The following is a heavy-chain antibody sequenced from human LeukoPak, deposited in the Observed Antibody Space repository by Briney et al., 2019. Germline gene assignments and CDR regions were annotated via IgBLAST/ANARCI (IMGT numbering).Heavy chain of an antibody. Sequence: GGSLRLSCAASGFTFSSYAIHWVRQAPGKGLEWVAVISYDGNNKYYADSVKGRFTISRDNSKNTLYLQMNSLRAEDTAVYYCARDESTLIAGFSLPGPDYWGRGTVVTVPS. CDR3: ARDESTLIAGFSLPGPDY. D-gene: IGHD3-22*01. J-gene: IGHJ4*02. V-gene: IGHV3-30*04. CDR1: GFTFSSYA. CDR2: ISYDGNNK.